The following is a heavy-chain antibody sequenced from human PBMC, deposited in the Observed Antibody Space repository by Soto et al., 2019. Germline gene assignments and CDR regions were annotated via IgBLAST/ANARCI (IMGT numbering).Heavy chain of an antibody. Sequence: GASVKVSCKASGGTFSSYAISWVRQAPGQGLEWMGGIIPIFGTANYAQKFQGRVTITADESTSTAYMELSSLRSEDTAVYYCARDSLIAAGDYYYGMDVWGQGTTVTVSS. CDR1: GGTFSSYA. V-gene: IGHV1-69*13. J-gene: IGHJ6*02. D-gene: IGHD6-6*01. CDR2: IIPIFGTA. CDR3: ARDSLIAAGDYYYGMDV.